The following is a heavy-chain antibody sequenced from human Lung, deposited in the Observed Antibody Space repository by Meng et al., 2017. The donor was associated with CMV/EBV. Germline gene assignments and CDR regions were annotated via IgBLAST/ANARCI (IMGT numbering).Heavy chain of an antibody. J-gene: IGHJ4*02. D-gene: IGHD3-22*01. CDR1: YC. CDR2: IYHSGST. Sequence: YCWGWIRQPHGKGLEWVGSIYHSGSTYYNPALKSRVTISLDKSKNHFSLKLSSVTAADTAVYYCASDWTYYYGTSAYDYRRYIDHWGPGTLVTVSS. V-gene: IGHV4-39*07. CDR3: ASDWTYYYGTSAYDYRRYIDH.